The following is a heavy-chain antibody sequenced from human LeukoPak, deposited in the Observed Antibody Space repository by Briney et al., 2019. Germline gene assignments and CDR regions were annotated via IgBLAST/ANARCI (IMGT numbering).Heavy chain of an antibody. D-gene: IGHD3-3*01. CDR1: GFTFGNYW. CDR3: ARDARSGPDYDFWSGYYKY. J-gene: IGHJ4*02. CDR2: ISSSGSTI. Sequence: GGSLRLSCAASGFTFGNYWMNWVRQAPGKGLEWVSYISSSGSTIYYADSVKGRFTISRDNAKNSLYLQMNSLRAEDTAVYYCARDARSGPDYDFWSGYYKYWGQGTLVTVSS. V-gene: IGHV3-48*04.